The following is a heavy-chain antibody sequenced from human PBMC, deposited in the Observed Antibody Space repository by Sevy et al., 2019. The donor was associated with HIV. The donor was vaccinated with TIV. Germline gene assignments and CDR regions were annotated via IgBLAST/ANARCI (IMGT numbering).Heavy chain of an antibody. D-gene: IGHD5-18*01. V-gene: IGHV1-18*01. CDR2: ISAYNGNT. Sequence: ASVKVSCKASGYIFTSYGISWVRQAPGQGLEWMGWISAYNGNTNYAQKLQGRVTMTTDTSTSTAYMELRSLRSDDTAVYYCARIGYSYGYGGYYYYYGMDVWGQGTTVTVSS. CDR3: ARIGYSYGYGGYYYYYGMDV. CDR1: GYIFTSYG. J-gene: IGHJ6*02.